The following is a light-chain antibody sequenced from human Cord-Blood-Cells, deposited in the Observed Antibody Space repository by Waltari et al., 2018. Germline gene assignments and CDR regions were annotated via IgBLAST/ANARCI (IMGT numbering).Light chain of an antibody. V-gene: IGKV3-15*01. CDR2: GAS. CDR3: QQYNNWLL. J-gene: IGKJ2*01. Sequence: IVMTQSPATLSVSPGERATLSCRASQSVSSNFAWYQQKPGQAPRLLIYGASTKATVIPARFSGSGSGTEFTLTISSLQSEDFAVYYCQQYNNWLLFGQGTKLEIK. CDR1: QSVSSN.